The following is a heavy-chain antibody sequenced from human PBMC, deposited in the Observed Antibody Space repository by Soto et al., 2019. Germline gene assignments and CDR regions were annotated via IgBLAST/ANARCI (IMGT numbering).Heavy chain of an antibody. V-gene: IGHV4-39*01. CDR3: ERQGGGSARRWLDP. J-gene: IGHJ5*02. Sequence: TLSLTCTVSGGSISSSMYYCGWIRQPPGKGLEWIGSIYYSGSTYYKPSLKSRVTISVDTSKNQFSLTLSSVTAADTAVYHCERQGGGSARRWLDPSGQGNMVTV. CDR1: GGSISSSMYY. CDR2: IYYSGST. D-gene: IGHD2-15*01.